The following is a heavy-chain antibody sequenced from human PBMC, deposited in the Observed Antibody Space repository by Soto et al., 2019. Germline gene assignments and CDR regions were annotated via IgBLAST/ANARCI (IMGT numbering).Heavy chain of an antibody. CDR3: ARHIAVAGTRGFDY. CDR2: IFQSGTT. J-gene: IGHJ4*02. V-gene: IGHV4-4*02. CDR1: GGSISSGHW. D-gene: IGHD6-19*01. Sequence: QVELQESGPGLVKTSGALSLTCAVSGGSISSGHWWSWVRQPPGEGLEWSGEIFQSGTTNYNPSVDSRVIISRDKSKNQFSLEVISVTAADPAVYFCARHIAVAGTRGFDYWGQGTLVTVSS.